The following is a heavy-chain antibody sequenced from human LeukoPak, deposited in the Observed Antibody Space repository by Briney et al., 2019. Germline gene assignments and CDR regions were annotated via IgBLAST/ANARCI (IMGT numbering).Heavy chain of an antibody. J-gene: IGHJ4*02. V-gene: IGHV1-3*03. D-gene: IGHD1-26*01. Sequence: ASVKVSCKSSGYTFTNYAIHWVRQAPGQRLEWMGWINAGNGDTKYSQEFQGRVTITRDTSANTAYMQLSSLRSEDMAVYYCAAGYYATDYWGQGTLVTVSS. CDR2: INAGNGDT. CDR3: AAGYYATDY. CDR1: GYTFTNYA.